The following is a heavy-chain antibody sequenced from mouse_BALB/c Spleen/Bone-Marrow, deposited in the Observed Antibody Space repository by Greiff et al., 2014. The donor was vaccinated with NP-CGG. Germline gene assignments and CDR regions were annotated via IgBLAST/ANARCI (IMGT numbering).Heavy chain of an antibody. D-gene: IGHD1-1*01. Sequence: EVQLQQSGAELVKPGASVKLSCTASGFNIKDTYMHWVKQRPEQGLEWIGRIDPANGNTKYDPKFQGKATITAVTSSNTAYLQLSSLTSEDTAVYYCAIYYYGSSGFAYWGQGTLVTVSA. CDR2: IDPANGNT. J-gene: IGHJ3*01. CDR1: GFNIKDTY. CDR3: AIYYYGSSGFAY. V-gene: IGHV14-3*02.